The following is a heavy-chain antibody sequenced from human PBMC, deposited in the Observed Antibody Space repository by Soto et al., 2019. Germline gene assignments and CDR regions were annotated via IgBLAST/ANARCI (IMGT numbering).Heavy chain of an antibody. CDR3: ARETTPGWFDP. D-gene: IGHD1-1*01. CDR1: GGSISSGGYS. V-gene: IGHV4-30-2*01. J-gene: IGHJ5*02. Sequence: QLQLQESGSGLVKPSQTLSLTCAVSGGSISSGGYSWSWIRQPPGKGLEWIGYIYHSGSTYYNPSPKSRVTISVDRSKNQFSLQLSSVTAADTAVYYCARETTPGWFDPWGQGTLVTVSS. CDR2: IYHSGST.